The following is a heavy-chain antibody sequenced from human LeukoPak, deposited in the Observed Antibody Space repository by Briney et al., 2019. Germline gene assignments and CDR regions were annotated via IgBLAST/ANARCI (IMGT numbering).Heavy chain of an antibody. V-gene: IGHV1-69*13. CDR1: GGTFSSYA. Sequence: SVKVSCKASGGTFSSYAISWVRQAPGQGLEWMGGIIPIFGTANYAQKFQGRVTITADESTSTAYMELSSLRSEDTAVYYCARLDTAMVGTDYWGQGTLVTVSS. D-gene: IGHD5-18*01. CDR3: ARLDTAMVGTDY. CDR2: IIPIFGTA. J-gene: IGHJ4*02.